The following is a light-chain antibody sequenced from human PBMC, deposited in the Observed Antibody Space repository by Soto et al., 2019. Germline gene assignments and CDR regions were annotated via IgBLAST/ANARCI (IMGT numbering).Light chain of an antibody. J-gene: IGKJ4*01. CDR2: ASS. CDR3: QKYNSAPLT. V-gene: IGKV1-27*01. CDR1: QDIGDY. Sequence: DIQVTQSPSSLSASLGDRVTITFRATQDIGDYLAWFRQQPGKVPKLLIHASSALQSGVSSRFSGCRSGTDFTLTISRLQTESIATYYCQKYNSAPLTFGGGIKLEI.